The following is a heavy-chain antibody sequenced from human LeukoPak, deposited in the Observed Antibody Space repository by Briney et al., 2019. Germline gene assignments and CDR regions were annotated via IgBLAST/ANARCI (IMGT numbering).Heavy chain of an antibody. Sequence: PGGSLRLSCAASGFTFSNYAMSWVRQAPGKGLEWVSTISGSGGSTYYADSVKGRFTISRDNAKNSLYLQMNSLRAEDTAVYYCARSGRGVDSFYFYMDVWGKGTTVTVSS. V-gene: IGHV3-23*01. CDR1: GFTFSNYA. J-gene: IGHJ6*03. CDR3: ARSGRGVDSFYFYMDV. CDR2: ISGSGGST. D-gene: IGHD3-10*01.